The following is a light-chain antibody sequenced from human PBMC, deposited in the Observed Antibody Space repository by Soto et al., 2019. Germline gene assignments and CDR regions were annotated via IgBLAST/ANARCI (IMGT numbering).Light chain of an antibody. J-gene: IGLJ1*01. Sequence: QSALTLPASVSGSPGQSITISCTGTSSDVGGYNYVSWYQQHPGKAPKLMIYDVSNRPSGVSNRFSGSKSGNTASLTISGLQAEDEADYYCMSYTSSITLVFGTGTKVTVL. CDR3: MSYTSSITLV. CDR2: DVS. V-gene: IGLV2-14*03. CDR1: SSDVGGYNY.